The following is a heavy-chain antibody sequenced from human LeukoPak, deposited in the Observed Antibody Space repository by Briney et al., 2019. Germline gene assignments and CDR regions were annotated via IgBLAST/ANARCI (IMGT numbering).Heavy chain of an antibody. CDR3: ATWHIENLVRWFDP. CDR1: GDSISSFF. V-gene: IGHV4-4*07. J-gene: IGHJ5*02. CDR2: IHGSGST. Sequence: SETLSLTCTVSGDSISSFFWSWIRQPAGKGLEWIGRIHGSGSTNYNPSLRSRVTISVDTSKNQFSLKLNSVTAADTAVYYCATWHIENLVRWFDPWGQGTLVTVSS. D-gene: IGHD2-21*01.